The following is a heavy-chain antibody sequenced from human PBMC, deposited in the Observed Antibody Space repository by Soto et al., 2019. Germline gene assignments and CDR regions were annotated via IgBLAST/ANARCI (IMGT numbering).Heavy chain of an antibody. J-gene: IGHJ4*02. V-gene: IGHV4-59*01. CDR3: ARDSSGRYDD. CDR2: IYYSGST. D-gene: IGHD1-26*01. Sequence: GKGLEWIGYIYYSGSTKYNSSLKSRVTISVDRSNNQFSLRLRSVTAADTAVYDCARDSSGRYDDWGQGTLVTVSS.